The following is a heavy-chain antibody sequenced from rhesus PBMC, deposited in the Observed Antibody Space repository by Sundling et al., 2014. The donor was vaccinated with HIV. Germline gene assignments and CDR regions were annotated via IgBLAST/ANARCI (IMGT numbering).Heavy chain of an antibody. CDR2: ISESGDTT. CDR3: AKSWGLYYGLDS. V-gene: IGHV3-100*01. J-gene: IGHJ6*01. D-gene: IGHD2-39*01. CDR1: GFTFSNYI. Sequence: EVQLVESGGGLVKPGGSLRLSCVASGFTFSNYIIHWVRQAPGKGLEWVSVISESGDTTYYADSLKGRFTISRDNAKNSLFLQMNSLTVEDTAVYYCAKSWGLYYGLDSWGQGVVVTVSS.